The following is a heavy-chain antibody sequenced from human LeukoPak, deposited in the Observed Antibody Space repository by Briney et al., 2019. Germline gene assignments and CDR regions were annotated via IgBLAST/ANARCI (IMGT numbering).Heavy chain of an antibody. CDR1: VYTFASYY. Sequence: ASVKLSCNASVYTFASYYMHCVRQAPRQPLEWMGIINPSGGSTSYAQKFQGRITMTREMSTSTVYMELSSLRSEDTAVYYCARGPHSSPSHYYYYSYMDVWGKATTVT. V-gene: IGHV1-46*01. J-gene: IGHJ6*03. CDR2: INPSGGST. CDR3: ARGPHSSPSHYYYYSYMDV. D-gene: IGHD6-6*01.